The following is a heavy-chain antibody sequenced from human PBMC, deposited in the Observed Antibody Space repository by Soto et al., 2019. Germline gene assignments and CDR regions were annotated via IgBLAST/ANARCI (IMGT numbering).Heavy chain of an antibody. CDR2: IYYSGST. J-gene: IGHJ4*02. CDR3: ARGGYSSGWYNY. D-gene: IGHD6-19*01. CDR1: GGSITVYY. Sequence: SETLSLTCTVSGGSITVYYLNWIRQPAGKGLEWIGYIYYSGSTNYNPSLKSRVTISVDTSKNQFSLKLSSVTAADTAVYYCARGGYSSGWYNYWGQGTLVTVSS. V-gene: IGHV4-59*01.